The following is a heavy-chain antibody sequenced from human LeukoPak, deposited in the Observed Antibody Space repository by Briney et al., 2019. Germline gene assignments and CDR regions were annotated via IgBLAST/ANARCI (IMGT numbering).Heavy chain of an antibody. CDR2: INQDGSEK. Sequence: PGGSLRLSCADSQFTFNGSWMNWVRQAPGMGLEWVANINQDGSEKYSVDSVRGRFTIFRDNAKNSLYLQMNSLRAEDTAVYYCARKTWGSPQGYMDVWGKGTSVTVSS. V-gene: IGHV3-7*01. CDR3: ARKTWGSPQGYMDV. J-gene: IGHJ6*03. D-gene: IGHD3-16*01. CDR1: QFTFNGSW.